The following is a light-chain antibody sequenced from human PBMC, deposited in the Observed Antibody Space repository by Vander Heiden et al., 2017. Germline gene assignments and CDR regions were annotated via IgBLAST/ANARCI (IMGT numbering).Light chain of an antibody. Sequence: EIVFTQSPATLSLSPGERATLTCRASQSISTDLAWYQQKPGQAPRLLIYDASSRATGIPARFSGSGSGTDFTLTISSLEPEDFAVYYCQQSNSWPRTFGQGTKVEI. CDR2: DAS. V-gene: IGKV3-11*01. J-gene: IGKJ2*01. CDR3: QQSNSWPRT. CDR1: QSISTD.